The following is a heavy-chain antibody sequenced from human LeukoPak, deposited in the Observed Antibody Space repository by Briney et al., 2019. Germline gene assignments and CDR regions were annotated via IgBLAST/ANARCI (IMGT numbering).Heavy chain of an antibody. V-gene: IGHV3-30-3*01. J-gene: IGHJ3*02. D-gene: IGHD3-22*01. CDR1: GFTFSSYA. CDR2: ISYDGSNK. Sequence: GRSLRLSCAASGFTFSSYAMHWVRQAPGKGLEWVAVISYDGSNKYYADSVKGRFTISRDNSKNTLYLQMNSLRAEDTAVHYCARDISSGYYFGAFDIWGQGTMVTVSS. CDR3: ARDISSGYYFGAFDI.